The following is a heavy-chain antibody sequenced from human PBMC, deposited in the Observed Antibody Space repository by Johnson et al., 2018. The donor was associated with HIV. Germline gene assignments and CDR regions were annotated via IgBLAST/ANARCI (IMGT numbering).Heavy chain of an antibody. D-gene: IGHD2-8*02. Sequence: MLLVESGGGLVQPGGSLRLSCAASGFTFSSYAMSLVRQAPGKGLEWVSAISGSGGSTYYADSVKGRFTISRDNSKNTLYLQMNSLRAEDTAVYYCSRTQVVYAHFDIWGQGTMFTVSS. CDR3: SRTQVVYAHFDI. V-gene: IGHV3-23*04. J-gene: IGHJ3*02. CDR2: ISGSGGST. CDR1: GFTFSSYA.